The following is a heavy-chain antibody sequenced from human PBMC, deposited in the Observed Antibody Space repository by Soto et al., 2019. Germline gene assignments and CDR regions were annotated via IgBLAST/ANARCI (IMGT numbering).Heavy chain of an antibody. CDR2: INPNSGAT. V-gene: IGHV1-2*02. CDR3: AREGLGYCSLTSCFLDY. Sequence: QVQLVQSGAEVKKPGASVKVSCKASGYTFTGYYMHWVRQAPGQGLEWMGWINPNSGATDYAQKFQGRVTMTRDTSITAAYMELSRLGSDDTAVYYCAREGLGYCSLTSCFLDYWGQGTLVTVSS. D-gene: IGHD2-2*01. J-gene: IGHJ4*02. CDR1: GYTFTGYY.